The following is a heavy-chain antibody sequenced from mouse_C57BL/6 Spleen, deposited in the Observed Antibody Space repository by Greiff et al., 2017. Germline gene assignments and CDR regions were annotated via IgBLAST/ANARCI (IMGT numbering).Heavy chain of an antibody. D-gene: IGHD2-5*01. CDR1: GYTFTDYY. Sequence: VQLQQSGAELVRPGASVKLSCKASGYTFTDYYINWVKQRPGQGLEWIARIYPGSGNTYYNEKFKGKATLTAEKSSSTAYMQLSSLTSEDSAVYFCARSGYSNYLDAMDYWGQGTSVTVSS. CDR3: ARSGYSNYLDAMDY. CDR2: IYPGSGNT. V-gene: IGHV1-76*01. J-gene: IGHJ4*01.